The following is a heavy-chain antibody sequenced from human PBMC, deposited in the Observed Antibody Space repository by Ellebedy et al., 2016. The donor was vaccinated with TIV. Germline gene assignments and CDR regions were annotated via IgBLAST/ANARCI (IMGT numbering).Heavy chain of an antibody. CDR3: ATVYRYNYDSV. V-gene: IGHV3-15*01. J-gene: IGHJ4*02. D-gene: IGHD5-18*01. CDR2: IKSKTDGGAA. Sequence: GGSLKLSCAASGFTFSNAWMNWVRQAPGKGLEWVGRIKSKTDGGAADYAAPVKGRFTISRDDSKNTLYLQMNSLKTEDTAVYFCATVYRYNYDSVWGQGTLVTVSS. CDR1: GFTFSNAW.